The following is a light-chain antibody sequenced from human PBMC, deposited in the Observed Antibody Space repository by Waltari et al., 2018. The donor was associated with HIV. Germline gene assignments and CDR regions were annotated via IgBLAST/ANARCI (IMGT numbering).Light chain of an antibody. J-gene: IGLJ3*02. CDR3: APWDDSLDGWV. V-gene: IGLV1-44*01. CDR2: FNS. CDR1: SYNFGSNN. Sequence: QSVLTQPPSASGTPGQSVTIPCSGSSYNFGSNNVNLYHQIPATAPNHLIDFNSQRPAGSPDRFSVSKSGTSACLAISVLQSEDEAVYYLAPWDDSLDGWVFGGGTNLTVL.